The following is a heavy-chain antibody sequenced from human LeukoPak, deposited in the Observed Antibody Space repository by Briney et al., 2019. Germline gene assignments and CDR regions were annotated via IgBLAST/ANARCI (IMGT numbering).Heavy chain of an antibody. V-gene: IGHV1-46*01. D-gene: IGHD1-7*01. CDR3: ARDLTGTSRFDY. J-gene: IGHJ4*02. CDR2: INPSGGST. Sequence: ASVKVSCKASGYTFTSYYMHWVRQAPGQGLEWMGIINPSGGSTSYAQKSQGRVTMTRDMSTSTVYMELSSLRSEDTAVYYCARDLTGTSRFDYWGQGTLVTVSS. CDR1: GYTFTSYY.